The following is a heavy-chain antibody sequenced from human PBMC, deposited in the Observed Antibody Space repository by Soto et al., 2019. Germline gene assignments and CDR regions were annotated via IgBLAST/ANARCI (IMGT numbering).Heavy chain of an antibody. D-gene: IGHD2-15*01. CDR2: IIPIFGTA. J-gene: IGHJ6*02. CDR1: GGTFSSYA. Sequence: QVQLVQSGAEVKKPGSSVKVSCKASGGTFSSYAISWVRQAPGQGLEWMGGIIPIFGTANYAQKFQGSVTITADEATRTAYMELSSLRSEDTAVYYCARGDIVVVVAATSYYYYGMDVWGQGTTVTVSS. CDR3: ARGDIVVVVAATSYYYYGMDV. V-gene: IGHV1-69*01.